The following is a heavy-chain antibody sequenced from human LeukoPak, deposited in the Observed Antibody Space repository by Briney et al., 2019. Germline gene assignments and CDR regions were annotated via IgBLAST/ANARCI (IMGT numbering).Heavy chain of an antibody. Sequence: GGSLRLSCAASGFTFSSYGTHWVRQAPGKGLEWVAVISYDGSNKYYADSVKGRFTISRDNSKNTLYLQMNSLRAEDTAVYYCAKWNPIAAALDYWGQGTLVTVSS. J-gene: IGHJ4*02. D-gene: IGHD6-13*01. CDR3: AKWNPIAAALDY. V-gene: IGHV3-30*18. CDR1: GFTFSSYG. CDR2: ISYDGSNK.